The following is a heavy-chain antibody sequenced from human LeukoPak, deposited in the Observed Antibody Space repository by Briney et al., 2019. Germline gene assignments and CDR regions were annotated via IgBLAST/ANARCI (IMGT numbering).Heavy chain of an antibody. V-gene: IGHV4-38-2*01. CDR1: GYSISSGYY. CDR3: ARTLGYCSGGSCQSFDY. J-gene: IGHJ4*02. D-gene: IGHD2-15*01. Sequence: NPSETLSLTCAVSGYSISSGYYWGWIRQPPGKGLEWIGSIYHSGSSGSTYYNPSLKSRVTISVDTSKNQFSLKLSSVTAADTAVYYCARTLGYCSGGSCQSFDYWGQGTLVTVSS. CDR2: IYHSGSSGST.